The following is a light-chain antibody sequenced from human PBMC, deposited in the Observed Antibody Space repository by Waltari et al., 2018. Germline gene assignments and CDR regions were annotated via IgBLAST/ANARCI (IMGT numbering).Light chain of an antibody. CDR1: SSNIGNKY. CDR2: ENT. CDR3: GTWDSSLSGAV. J-gene: IGLJ7*01. V-gene: IGLV1-51*02. Sequence: QSVLTQPPSVSAAPRQRVTNSCSCGSSNIGNKYVSWYRQFPGTAPKLLIYENTERPSGIPGRFSGSKSGTSATLDITGLQAGDEADYYCGTWDSSLSGAVFGGGTHLTVL.